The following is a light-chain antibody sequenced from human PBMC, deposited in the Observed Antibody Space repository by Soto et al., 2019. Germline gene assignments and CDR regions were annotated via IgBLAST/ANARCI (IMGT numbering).Light chain of an antibody. Sequence: QSVLTQPASVSGSPGQSITISCTRTSSDVGSYNLVSWYQQHPGKAPKLMIYEGSKRPSGVSNRFSGSKSGNTASLTISGLQAEDEADYYCCSYAGSSNVVFGGGTKLTVL. CDR2: EGS. V-gene: IGLV2-23*01. CDR3: CSYAGSSNVV. CDR1: SSDVGSYNL. J-gene: IGLJ2*01.